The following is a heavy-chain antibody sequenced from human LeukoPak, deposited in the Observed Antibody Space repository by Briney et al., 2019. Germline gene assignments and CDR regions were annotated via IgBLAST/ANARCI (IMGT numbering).Heavy chain of an antibody. CDR3: ARSAPLDSYGDQNNYYYYYGMDV. Sequence: SETLSLTCTVSGGSISSYYWSWIRQPPGKGLEWIGYIYYSGSTNYNPSLKSRVTISVDTSKNQFSLKLSSVTAADTAVYYCARSAPLDSYGDQNNYYYYYGMDVWGQGTTVTVSS. CDR2: IYYSGST. CDR1: GGSISSYY. J-gene: IGHJ6*02. V-gene: IGHV4-59*08. D-gene: IGHD4-17*01.